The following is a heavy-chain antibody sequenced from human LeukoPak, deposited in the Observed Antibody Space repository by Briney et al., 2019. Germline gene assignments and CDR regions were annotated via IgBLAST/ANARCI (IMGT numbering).Heavy chain of an antibody. V-gene: IGHV3-23*01. Sequence: GGSLRLSCAASGFTFSKYAMSWVRQVPEKGLEWVSGISGSGGSTYYADSVKGRFTISRDNSKNTLYLQMNSLRAEDTAVYYCAKDRPYYYDSSGYWTRYYWGQGTLVTVSS. CDR2: ISGSGGST. CDR3: AKDRPYYYDSSGYWTRYY. CDR1: GFTFSKYA. J-gene: IGHJ4*02. D-gene: IGHD3-22*01.